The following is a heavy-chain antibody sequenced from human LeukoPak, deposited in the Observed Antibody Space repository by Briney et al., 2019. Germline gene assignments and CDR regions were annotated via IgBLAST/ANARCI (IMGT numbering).Heavy chain of an antibody. D-gene: IGHD3-10*01. CDR3: AKDRSSGGYLSGGGTDAFDL. CDR2: ISGRSDLS. V-gene: IGHV3-9*01. J-gene: IGHJ3*01. CDR1: GFNFEDYA. Sequence: GGSLRLSCAASGFNFEDYAMHWVRQVPEKGLEWVSRISGRSDLSGHANSVKGRFTISRDNAKNSLYLQMDSLRVEDTALYYWAKDRSSGGYLSGGGTDAFDLWGQGTMVTVSS.